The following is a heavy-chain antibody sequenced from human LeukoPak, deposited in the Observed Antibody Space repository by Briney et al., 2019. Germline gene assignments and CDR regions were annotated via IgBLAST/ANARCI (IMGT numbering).Heavy chain of an antibody. D-gene: IGHD6-6*01. J-gene: IGHJ6*03. CDR2: IYTSGST. CDR1: GGSISSYY. Sequence: SETLSLTCTVSGGSISSYYWSWIRQPAGKGLEWIGRIYTSGSTNYNPSLKSRVTMSVDTSKNQFSLKLSSVTAADTAVYYCARDRSKLRYYYYYMDVWGKGTTVTVSS. V-gene: IGHV4-4*07. CDR3: ARDRSKLRYYYYYMDV.